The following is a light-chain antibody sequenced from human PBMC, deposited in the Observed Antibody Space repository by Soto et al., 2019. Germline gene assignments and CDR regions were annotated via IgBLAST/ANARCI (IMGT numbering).Light chain of an antibody. CDR1: SSDVGGYNY. Sequence: QSALTQPASVSGSPGQSITISCTGTSSDVGGYNYVSWYQQYPGKAPKLMIYEVSNRPSGVSNRFSGSKSGNTASLTISGLQAEDEADYYCSSFTSTHTGVFGGGTKLTGL. V-gene: IGLV2-14*01. CDR3: SSFTSTHTGV. J-gene: IGLJ3*02. CDR2: EVS.